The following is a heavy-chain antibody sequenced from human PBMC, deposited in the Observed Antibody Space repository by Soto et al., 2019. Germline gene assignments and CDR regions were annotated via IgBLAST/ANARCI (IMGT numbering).Heavy chain of an antibody. D-gene: IGHD1-26*01. V-gene: IGHV4-28*01. Sequence: QVQLQESGPGLVKPSDTLSLTCAVSGYSISSSNWWGWIRQPPGKGLEWIGYIYYSGTTYYNPSLKGRVTMSVDTSTNQFSLKRTSVTAVDTAVYYCARREIQGPIDYWGQGTLVTVSS. J-gene: IGHJ4*02. CDR3: ARREIQGPIDY. CDR1: GYSISSSNW. CDR2: IYYSGTT.